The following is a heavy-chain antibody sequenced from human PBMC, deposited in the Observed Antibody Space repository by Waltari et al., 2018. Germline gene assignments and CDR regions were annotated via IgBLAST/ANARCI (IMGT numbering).Heavy chain of an antibody. CDR2: IYTSGST. CDR1: GGAISSYY. J-gene: IGHJ4*02. D-gene: IGHD3-10*01. Sequence: QVQLQESGPGLVQPSETLSLTCTVSGGAISSYYWSWIRQPAGKGLEWIGRIYTSGSTNYNPSLKSRVTMSVDTSKNQFSLKLSSVTAADTAVYYCASTRLITMVRGGFDYWGQGTLVTVSS. V-gene: IGHV4-4*07. CDR3: ASTRLITMVRGGFDY.